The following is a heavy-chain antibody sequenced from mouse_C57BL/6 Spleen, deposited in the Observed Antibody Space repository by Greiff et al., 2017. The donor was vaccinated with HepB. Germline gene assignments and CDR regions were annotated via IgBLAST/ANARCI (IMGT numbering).Heavy chain of an antibody. CDR3: ARAYRYAMDY. CDR2: ISSGSSTI. Sequence: EVKLMESGGGLVKPGGSLKLSCAASGFTFSDYGMHWVRQAPEKGLEWVAYISSGSSTIYYADTVKGRFTISRDNAKNTLCLQMTSLRSEDTAMYYCARAYRYAMDYWGQGTSVTVSS. CDR1: GFTFSDYG. J-gene: IGHJ4*01. V-gene: IGHV5-17*01.